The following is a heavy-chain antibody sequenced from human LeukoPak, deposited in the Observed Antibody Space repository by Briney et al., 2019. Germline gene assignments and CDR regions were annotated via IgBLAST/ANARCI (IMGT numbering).Heavy chain of an antibody. CDR1: GFTFSSYP. J-gene: IGHJ4*02. D-gene: IGHD3-22*01. Sequence: GGSPTLSCAASGFTFSSYPMSWVRQAPGKGLEWVSDISVSGSSTYYPDSVKGRFTISRDNSKNTLYLRMDTLGADDTAVYYCAKARETSGFYRYFDYWGQGTLVTVSS. V-gene: IGHV3-23*01. CDR3: AKARETSGFYRYFDY. CDR2: ISVSGSST.